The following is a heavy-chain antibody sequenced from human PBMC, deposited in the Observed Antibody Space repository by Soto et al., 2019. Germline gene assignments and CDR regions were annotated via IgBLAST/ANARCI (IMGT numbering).Heavy chain of an antibody. V-gene: IGHV4-59*01. Sequence: SETLSLTCTVSGGSISSYYWSWIRQPPGKGLEWIGYIYYSGSTNYNPSLKSRVTISVDTSKNQFSLKLSSVTAADTAVYYCARGDSSGPYFDYWGQGTRVTVSS. CDR3: ARGDSSGPYFDY. CDR2: IYYSGST. D-gene: IGHD6-19*01. J-gene: IGHJ4*02. CDR1: GGSISSYY.